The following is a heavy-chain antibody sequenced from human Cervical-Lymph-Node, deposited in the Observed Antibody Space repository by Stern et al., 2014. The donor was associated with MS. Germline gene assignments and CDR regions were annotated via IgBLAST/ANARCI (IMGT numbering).Heavy chain of an antibody. J-gene: IGHJ6*02. Sequence: VQLVESGGGLVQPGGSLRLSCAASGFTFSSYSMNWVRQAPGKGLEWVSYISSSSSTIYYADSVKGRFTISRDNAKNSLYLQMNSLRDEDTAVYYCASVLLWFGGYYYYGMDVWGQGTTVTVSS. D-gene: IGHD3-10*01. CDR2: ISSSSSTI. V-gene: IGHV3-48*02. CDR3: ASVLLWFGGYYYYGMDV. CDR1: GFTFSSYS.